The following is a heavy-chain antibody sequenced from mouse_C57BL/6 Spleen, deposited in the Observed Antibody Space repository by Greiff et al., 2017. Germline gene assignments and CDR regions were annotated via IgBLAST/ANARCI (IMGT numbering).Heavy chain of an antibody. CDR3: TRFDGYSAY. D-gene: IGHD2-3*01. CDR1: GFTFSSYA. Sequence: EVKVIESGEGLVKPGGSLKLSCAASGFTFSSYAMSWVRQTPEKRLEWVAYISSGGDYIYYADTVKGRFTISRDNARNTLYLQMSSLKSEDTAMYYCTRFDGYSAYWGQGTLVTVSA. V-gene: IGHV5-9-1*02. CDR2: ISSGGDYI. J-gene: IGHJ3*01.